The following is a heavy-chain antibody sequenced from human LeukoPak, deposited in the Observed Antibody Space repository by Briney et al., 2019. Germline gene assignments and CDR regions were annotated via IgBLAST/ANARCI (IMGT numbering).Heavy chain of an antibody. V-gene: IGHV4-59*01. D-gene: IGHD6-13*01. Sequence: SETLSLTCTVSGGSISSYYWSWIRQPPGKGLEWIGYIYYSGSTNYNPSLKSRVTISVDTSKNQFSLKLSSVTAADTAVYYCARVSTGGQQLVDYWGQGTLVTVSS. CDR2: IYYSGST. J-gene: IGHJ4*02. CDR1: GGSISSYY. CDR3: ARVSTGGQQLVDY.